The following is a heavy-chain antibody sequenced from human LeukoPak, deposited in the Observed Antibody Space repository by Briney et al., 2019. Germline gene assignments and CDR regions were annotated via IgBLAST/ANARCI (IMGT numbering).Heavy chain of an antibody. V-gene: IGHV4-34*01. D-gene: IGHD1-26*01. Sequence: SETLSLTCAVYGGSFSGYYWSWIRQPPGKGLEWIGEINHSGSTNYNPSLKSRVTISVDTSKNQFSLKLSSVTAADTAVYYFARSSWATNWFDPWGQGTLVTVSS. J-gene: IGHJ5*02. CDR3: ARSSWATNWFDP. CDR2: INHSGST. CDR1: GGSFSGYY.